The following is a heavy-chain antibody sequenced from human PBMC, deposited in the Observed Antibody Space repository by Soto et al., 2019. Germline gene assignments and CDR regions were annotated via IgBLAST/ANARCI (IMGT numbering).Heavy chain of an antibody. Sequence: SETLSLTCTVSGGSISSYYWSWIRQPPGKGLEWIGYIYYSGSTNYNPSLKSRVTISVDTSKNQFSLKLSSVTAADTAVYYCARGVPLFDYWGQGTLVTVSS. J-gene: IGHJ4*02. CDR2: IYYSGST. CDR1: GGSISSYY. V-gene: IGHV4-59*01. CDR3: ARGVPLFDY.